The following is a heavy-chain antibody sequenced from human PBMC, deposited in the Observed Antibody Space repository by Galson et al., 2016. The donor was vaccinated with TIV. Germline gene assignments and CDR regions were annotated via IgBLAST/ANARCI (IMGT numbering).Heavy chain of an antibody. V-gene: IGHV3-33*01. CDR2: IWYDGTNT. CDR1: GFTFSSFG. CDR3: ARAPDYGGNFGGTGETHSYYFHY. Sequence: SLRLSCAASGFTFSSFGMHWVRQAPGKGLEWVALIWYDGTNTYYADSVKGRFTISRDNSKNTLFVQMNSLRAEDTAVYYRARAPDYGGNFGGTGETHSYYFHYWGQGTLVTVSS. D-gene: IGHD4-23*01. J-gene: IGHJ4*02.